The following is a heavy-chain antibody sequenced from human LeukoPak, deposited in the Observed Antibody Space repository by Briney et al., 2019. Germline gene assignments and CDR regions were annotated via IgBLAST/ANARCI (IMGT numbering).Heavy chain of an antibody. D-gene: IGHD3-9*01. CDR3: AKDSRSDILTGYPN. Sequence: GGSLRLSCAASRFTFSSHVMSWVRQAPGKGLEWVSDISGSGGSTYYADSVKGRFTISRDNSKNTLYLQMNSLRAEDTAVYYCAKDSRSDILTGYPNWGQGTLVTVSS. CDR2: ISGSGGST. J-gene: IGHJ4*02. CDR1: RFTFSSHV. V-gene: IGHV3-23*01.